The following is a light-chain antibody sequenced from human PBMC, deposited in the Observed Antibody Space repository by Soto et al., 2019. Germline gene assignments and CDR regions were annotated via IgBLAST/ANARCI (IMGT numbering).Light chain of an antibody. Sequence: NFMLTQPHSVSESPGKTVTISCTRSSGSIASNYVQWYQQRPGSAPTTVIYEDNQRPSGVPDRFSGSIDSSSNSASLTISGLKTEDEADTSCQFYESTKHGGFGGGPKLPVL. CDR2: EDN. CDR1: SGSIASNY. J-gene: IGLJ2*01. CDR3: QFYESTKHGG. V-gene: IGLV6-57*04.